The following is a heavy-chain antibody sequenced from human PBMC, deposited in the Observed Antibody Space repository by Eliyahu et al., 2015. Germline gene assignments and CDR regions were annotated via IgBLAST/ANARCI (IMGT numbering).Heavy chain of an antibody. CDR1: GYSXSSGYY. Sequence: QVQLQESGPGLVKPSETLSLTCTVSGYSXSSGYYWGWIRQPPGKGLEWIGSIYHSGSTYYNPSLKSXVTISVDTSKNQFSLKLSSVTAADTAVYYCARELTGGTTVTXWFDPWGQGTLVTVSS. D-gene: IGHD4-11*01. V-gene: IGHV4-38-2*02. CDR3: ARELTGGTTVTXWFDP. J-gene: IGHJ5*02. CDR2: IYHSGST.